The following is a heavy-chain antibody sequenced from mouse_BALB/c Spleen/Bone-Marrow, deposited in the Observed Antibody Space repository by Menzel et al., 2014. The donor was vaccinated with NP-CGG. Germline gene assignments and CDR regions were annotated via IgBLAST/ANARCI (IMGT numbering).Heavy chain of an antibody. V-gene: IGHV1-80*01. CDR1: GYAFSDYW. CDR3: ARETYGNAWFAY. D-gene: IGHD2-1*01. Sequence: QVQLKESGAELVRPGSSVKISCKASGYAFSDYWMNWVKQRPGQGLEWIGQIYPGDGDTNYIGKFKGKATLTADKSSSTAYMQLSSLTSEDSALYFCARETYGNAWFAYWGQGTLVTVSA. CDR2: IYPGDGDT. J-gene: IGHJ3*01.